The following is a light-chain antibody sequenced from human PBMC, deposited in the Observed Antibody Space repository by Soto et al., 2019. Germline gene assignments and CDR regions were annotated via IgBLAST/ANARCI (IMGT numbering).Light chain of an antibody. CDR3: QQGGNWPLT. V-gene: IGKV3-15*01. J-gene: IGKJ5*01. Sequence: EIVMTQSPATLSVSPGEGATLSCRASQSIGDTLAWYQQKPGQAPRLVIHGASSRVTGLPARFSGSGSGTDFTLTISSLEPEDFAVYYCQQGGNWPLTFGQGTRLEIK. CDR1: QSIGDT. CDR2: GAS.